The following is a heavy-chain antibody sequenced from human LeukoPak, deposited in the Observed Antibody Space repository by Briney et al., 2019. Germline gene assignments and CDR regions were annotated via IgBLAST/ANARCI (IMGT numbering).Heavy chain of an antibody. CDR1: GFTFSSYW. CDR3: ARDPNPYYDFWSGYYPPDYYYYMDV. V-gene: IGHV3-7*01. CDR2: IKQDGSEK. J-gene: IGHJ6*03. Sequence: TGGSLRLSCAASGFTFSSYWMSWVRQAPGKGLEWVANIKQDGSEKYYVDSVKGRFTISRDNAKNSLYLQMNSLRAEDTAVYNCARDPNPYYDFWSGYYPPDYYYYMDVWGKGTTVTVSS. D-gene: IGHD3-3*01.